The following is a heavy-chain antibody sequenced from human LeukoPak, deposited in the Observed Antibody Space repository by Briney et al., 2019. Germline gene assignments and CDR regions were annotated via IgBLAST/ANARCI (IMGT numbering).Heavy chain of an antibody. J-gene: IGHJ4*02. CDR1: GGSISSYY. V-gene: IGHV4-59*08. CDR3: ARHSGMYYDILTGYREVDY. CDR2: IYYSGST. Sequence: PSETLSLTCTVSGGSISSYYWSWIRQPPGEGLEWIGYIYYSGSTNYNPSLKSRVTISVDTSKNQFSLKLSSVTAADTAVYYCARHSGMYYDILTGYREVDYWGRGTLVTVSS. D-gene: IGHD3-9*01.